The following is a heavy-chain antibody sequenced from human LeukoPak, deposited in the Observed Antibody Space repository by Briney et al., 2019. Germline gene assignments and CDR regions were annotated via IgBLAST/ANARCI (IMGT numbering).Heavy chain of an antibody. CDR2: IYHNGGA. V-gene: IGHV4-59*08. D-gene: IGHD6-13*01. Sequence: SETLSLTCTVSGGSITNFYWSWLRQSPGKGLEWIGYIYHNGGALYNPSLKSRVTISVDTSKNEFSLKLKSVTAADTAVYYCARGKRGYSSSWYDYWGQGTLVTVSS. CDR1: GGSITNFY. J-gene: IGHJ4*02. CDR3: ARGKRGYSSSWYDY.